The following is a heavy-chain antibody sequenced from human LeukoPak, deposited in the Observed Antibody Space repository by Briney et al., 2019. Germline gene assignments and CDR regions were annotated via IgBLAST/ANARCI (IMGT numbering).Heavy chain of an antibody. CDR2: VNPSGGRT. D-gene: IGHD2-2*01. CDR1: GYTFTSYY. V-gene: IGHV1-46*01. CDR3: AILGGDIVVVPAAIDY. J-gene: IGHJ4*02. Sequence: ASVKVSCKASGYTFTSYYMHWVRQAPGQGLEWMGIVNPSGGRTSYAQKFQGRVTMTRDTSTSTVYMELSSLRSDDTAVYYCAILGGDIVVVPAAIDYWGQGTLVTVSS.